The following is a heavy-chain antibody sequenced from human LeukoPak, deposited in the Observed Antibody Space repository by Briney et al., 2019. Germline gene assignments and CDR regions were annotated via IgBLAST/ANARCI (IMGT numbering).Heavy chain of an antibody. J-gene: IGHJ4*02. D-gene: IGHD6-13*01. CDR1: GGSISSYY. V-gene: IGHV4-59*08. CDR3: ARLGIAAAGTGDY. Sequence: SETLSLTCTVSGGSISSYYWSWIRQPPGKGLEWIGYIYYSGSTYYNPSLKSRVTISVDTSKNQFSLKLSSVTAADTAVYYCARLGIAAAGTGDYWGQGTLVTVSS. CDR2: IYYSGST.